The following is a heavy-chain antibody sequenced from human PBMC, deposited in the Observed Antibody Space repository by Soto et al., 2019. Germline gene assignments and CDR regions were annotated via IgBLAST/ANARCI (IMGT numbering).Heavy chain of an antibody. CDR1: GFTFSSYS. Sequence: SLRLSCAASGFTFSSYSMNWVRQAPGKGLEWVAVISYDGSNKYYADSVKGRFTISRDNSKNTLYLQMNSLRAEDTAVYYCAREYCSSTSCDASGPLDVWGQGTTVTVSS. CDR2: ISYDGSNK. V-gene: IGHV3-30*03. D-gene: IGHD2-2*01. J-gene: IGHJ6*02. CDR3: AREYCSSTSCDASGPLDV.